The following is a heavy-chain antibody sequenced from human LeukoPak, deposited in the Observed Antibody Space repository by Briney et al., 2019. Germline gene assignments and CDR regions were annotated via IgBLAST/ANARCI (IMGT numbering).Heavy chain of an antibody. V-gene: IGHV4-59*01. CDR1: GGSISSYY. CDR2: IYYSGST. CDR3: ARSPRVRIAAAGTLWFDP. J-gene: IGHJ5*02. Sequence: SETLSLTCTVSGGSISSYYWSWLRQPPGKGLEWIGYIYYSGSTNYNPSLKSRVTISVDTSKNQFSLKLSSVTAADTAVYYCARSPRVRIAAAGTLWFDPWGQGTLVTVSS. D-gene: IGHD6-13*01.